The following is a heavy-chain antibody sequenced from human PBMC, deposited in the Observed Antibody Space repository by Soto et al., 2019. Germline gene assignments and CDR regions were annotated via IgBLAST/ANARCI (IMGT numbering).Heavy chain of an antibody. Sequence: GGSLRVSCAAAGFSFSAYWMHWGRQAPGEGLVWVSRINTDESSTSYADPVKGRFTIFRDNARNTLYLQMNSLRAEDTAVYYCARPTGTSHLSGSYLLWGQGTMVTVS. J-gene: IGHJ3*01. CDR2: INTDESST. CDR3: ARPTGTSHLSGSYLL. CDR1: GFSFSAYW. D-gene: IGHD1-26*01. V-gene: IGHV3-74*01.